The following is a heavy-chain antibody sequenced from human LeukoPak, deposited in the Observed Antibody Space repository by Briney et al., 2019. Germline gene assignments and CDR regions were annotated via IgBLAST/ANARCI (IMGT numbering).Heavy chain of an antibody. CDR1: GYTFTSYD. V-gene: IGHV1-8*01. D-gene: IGHD3-3*01. CDR3: ARQLRGVTMYGVVIRRGMDV. Sequence: ASVKVSCTASGYTFTSYDINWVRQATGQGLEWMGWMNPNSGQTGYAQKFQGRVTMTRSTSISTAYMELSSLRSEDTAVYYCARQLRGVTMYGVVIRRGMDVWGQGATVTVSS. CDR2: MNPNSGQT. J-gene: IGHJ6*02.